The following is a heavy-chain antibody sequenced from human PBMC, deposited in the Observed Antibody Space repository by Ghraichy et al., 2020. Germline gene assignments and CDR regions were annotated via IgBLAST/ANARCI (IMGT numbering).Heavy chain of an antibody. CDR2: ISGGSTTI. Sequence: GGSLRLSCVASGFIFSSFSMNWVRQAPGKGLEWVSYISGGSTTIYYADSVKGRFTISRDNAKNSLYLQMNSLRDEDTAMYYCARDNLHSSPWWFDPWGQGTLVTVSS. D-gene: IGHD6-6*01. CDR1: GFIFSSFS. J-gene: IGHJ5*02. CDR3: ARDNLHSSPWWFDP. V-gene: IGHV3-48*02.